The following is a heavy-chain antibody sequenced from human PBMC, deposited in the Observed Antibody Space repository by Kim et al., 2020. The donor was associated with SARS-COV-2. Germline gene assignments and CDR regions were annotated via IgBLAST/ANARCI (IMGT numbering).Heavy chain of an antibody. CDR1: GYTFTNHP. D-gene: IGHD3-16*02. J-gene: IGHJ4*02. CDR3: ARVVWGGYRYIDS. Sequence: ASVKVSCKASGYTFTNHPINWVRQAPGRGLEWMGWINTDTGSPTYAPDFTGRFVFSLDTSVSTAYLQIRSLEAEDTALYYCARVVWGGYRYIDSWGQGTL. V-gene: IGHV7-4-1*02. CDR2: INTDTGSP.